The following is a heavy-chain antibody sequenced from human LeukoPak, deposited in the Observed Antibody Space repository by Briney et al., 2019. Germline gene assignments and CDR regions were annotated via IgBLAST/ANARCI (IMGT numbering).Heavy chain of an antibody. CDR2: IYSGGST. CDR1: GFTVSSNY. D-gene: IGHD1-26*01. J-gene: IGHJ3*02. V-gene: IGHV3-66*02. CDR3: ASLTVGARDIDAFDI. Sequence: GGSLRLSCAASGFTVSSNYMSWVRQAPGKGLEWVSVIYSGGSTYYADSVKGRFTISRDNSKNTLYLQMNSLRAEDTAVYYCASLTVGARDIDAFDIWGQGTMVTVPS.